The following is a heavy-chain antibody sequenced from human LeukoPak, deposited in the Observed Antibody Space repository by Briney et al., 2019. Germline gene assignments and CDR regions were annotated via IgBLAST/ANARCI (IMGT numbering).Heavy chain of an antibody. CDR2: ISGSGGST. CDR3: AKERMGYDILTGYYRGPYFDY. D-gene: IGHD3-9*01. J-gene: IGHJ4*02. V-gene: IGHV3-23*01. CDR1: GFTFSSYA. Sequence: GGSLRLSCAASGFTFSSYAMSWVRQAPGKGLEWVSAISGSGGSTYYADSVKGRFTISRDNSKNALYLQMNSLRAEDTAVYYCAKERMGYDILTGYYRGPYFDYWGQGTLVTVSS.